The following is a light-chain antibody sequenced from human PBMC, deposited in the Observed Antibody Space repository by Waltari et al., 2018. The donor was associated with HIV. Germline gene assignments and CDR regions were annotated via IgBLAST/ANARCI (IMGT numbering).Light chain of an antibody. CDR3: QSYDSSLSGSGV. CDR1: SSNIGAGYD. Sequence: QSVLTQPPSVSWAPGQRVTISCTGSSSNIGAGYDVHWYQQLPGTAPKLPIYGNSNRPSGVPDRFSGSKSGTSAALAITGLQAEDEADYYCQSYDSSLSGSGVFGGGTKLTVL. J-gene: IGLJ3*02. CDR2: GNS. V-gene: IGLV1-40*01.